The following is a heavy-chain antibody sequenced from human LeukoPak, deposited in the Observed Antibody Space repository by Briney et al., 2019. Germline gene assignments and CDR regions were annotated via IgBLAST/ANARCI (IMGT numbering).Heavy chain of an antibody. CDR3: AKSLGNQGVIDY. Sequence: GGSLRLSCAASGFIFRNHAMNWVRQAPGQGLEWFSGVSASGGSTFNTDSVKGRFSISRDNSKNTLYLEMNSLRAEDTALYYCAKSLGNQGVIDYWGQGTLVTVSS. J-gene: IGHJ4*02. V-gene: IGHV3-23*01. CDR1: GFIFRNHA. D-gene: IGHD3-10*01. CDR2: VSASGGST.